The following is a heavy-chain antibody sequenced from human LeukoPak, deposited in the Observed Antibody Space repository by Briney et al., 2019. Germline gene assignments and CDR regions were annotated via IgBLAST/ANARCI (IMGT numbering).Heavy chain of an antibody. CDR2: FDPEDGET. D-gene: IGHD3-10*01. V-gene: IGHV1-24*01. CDR3: ATVLGSGRYGAFDI. J-gene: IGHJ3*02. Sequence: ASVKVSCKVSGYTLTELSMHWVRQAPGKGLEWMGGFDPEDGETIYAQKFQGRVTMTEDTSTDTAYMELSSLRSEDTAVYYCATVLGSGRYGAFDIWGQGTMVTVSS. CDR1: GYTLTELS.